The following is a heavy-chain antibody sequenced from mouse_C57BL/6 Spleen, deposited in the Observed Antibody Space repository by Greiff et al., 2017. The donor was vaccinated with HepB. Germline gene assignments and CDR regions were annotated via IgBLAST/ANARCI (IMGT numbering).Heavy chain of an antibody. CDR2: IWIGGST. J-gene: IGHJ2*01. D-gene: IGHD2-5*01. V-gene: IGHV2-5*01. CDR1: GFSLTSYG. Sequence: VHLVESGPGLVQPSQSLSITCTVSGFSLTSYGVHWVRQSPGKGLEWLGVIWIGGSTDYNAAFMSRLSITKDNSKSQVFFKMNSLQADDTAIYYCANSNEVYYFDYWGQGTTLTVSS. CDR3: ANSNEVYYFDY.